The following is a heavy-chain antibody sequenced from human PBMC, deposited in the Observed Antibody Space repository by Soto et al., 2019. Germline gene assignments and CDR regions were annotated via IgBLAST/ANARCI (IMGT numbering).Heavy chain of an antibody. CDR1: GGSFSGYY. J-gene: IGHJ4*02. Sequence: KTSETLSLTCAVYGGSFSGYYWSWIRQPPGKGLEWIGEINHSGSTNYNPSLKSRVTISVDTSKNQFSLKLSSVTAADTAVYYCARGQNDYNNPALIDYWGQGTLVTVSS. CDR2: INHSGST. V-gene: IGHV4-34*01. CDR3: ARGQNDYNNPALIDY. D-gene: IGHD4-4*01.